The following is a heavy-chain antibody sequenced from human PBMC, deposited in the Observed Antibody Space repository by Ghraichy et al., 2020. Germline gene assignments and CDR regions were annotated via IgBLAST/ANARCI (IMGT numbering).Heavy chain of an antibody. V-gene: IGHV4-39*01. CDR2: IYYSGST. CDR1: GGSISSSSYY. J-gene: IGHJ5*02. D-gene: IGHD3-3*01. Sequence: SETLSLTCTVSGGSISSSSYYWGWIRQPPGKGLEWIGSIYYSGSTYYNPSLRSRVTISVDTSKNQFSLKLSSVTAADTATYYCAGPSYDFWSGRNWFDPWGQGTLVTVSS. CDR3: AGPSYDFWSGRNWFDP.